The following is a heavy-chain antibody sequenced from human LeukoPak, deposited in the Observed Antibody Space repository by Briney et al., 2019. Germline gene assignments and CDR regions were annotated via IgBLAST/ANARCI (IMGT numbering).Heavy chain of an antibody. CDR2: IYYSGTT. Sequence: PSETLSLTCTVSGGSISSYYWSWIRQPPGKGLEWIGYIYYSGTTNSNPSLKSRVTISVDTSKNHFSLELSSVTAADTAVYYCARALLWFGEPSHIDYWGQGTLVTASS. D-gene: IGHD3-10*01. V-gene: IGHV4-59*08. CDR3: ARALLWFGEPSHIDY. J-gene: IGHJ4*02. CDR1: GGSISSYY.